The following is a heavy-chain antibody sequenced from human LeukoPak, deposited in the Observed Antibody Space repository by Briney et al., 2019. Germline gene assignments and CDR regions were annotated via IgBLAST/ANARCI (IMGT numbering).Heavy chain of an antibody. Sequence: GGSLRPPWAASGFTFISYAMNWVRKAPGKGLDWLAVITYDGTYKYYADSVKGRFTISRDDSENTLYLQMNSLRPEDTAVYYCARGAHKRDDYGGFFDYWGQGTLVTVSS. CDR2: ITYDGTYK. V-gene: IGHV3-30*04. CDR3: ARGAHKRDDYGGFFDY. D-gene: IGHD4-23*01. CDR1: GFTFISYA. J-gene: IGHJ4*02.